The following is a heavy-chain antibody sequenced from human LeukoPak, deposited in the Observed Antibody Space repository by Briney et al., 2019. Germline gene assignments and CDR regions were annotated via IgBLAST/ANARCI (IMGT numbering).Heavy chain of an antibody. CDR1: GGSISNYY. D-gene: IGHD6-19*01. Sequence: SETLSLTCTVSGGSISNYYWSWIRQPPGNTLEWIGYIYYSGSTNYNPSLKSRATISVDTSRNQFSLNLNSVTTADTAVYYCARSDSSGWFGSNYAFDIWGQGTMVTVSS. J-gene: IGHJ3*02. CDR2: IYYSGST. CDR3: ARSDSSGWFGSNYAFDI. V-gene: IGHV4-59*01.